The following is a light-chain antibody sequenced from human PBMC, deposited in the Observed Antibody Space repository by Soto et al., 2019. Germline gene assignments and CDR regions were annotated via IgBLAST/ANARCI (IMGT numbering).Light chain of an antibody. J-gene: IGKJ1*01. CDR1: QSVSSSY. Sequence: EIVSTQSPGTLSLSPWERATLSCRASQSVSSSYLAWYQQKPGQAPRLLIYGASSRATGIPARFSGSGSGTDFTLTISSLQPDDFATYYCQQYNSYTWTFGQGTKVDIK. CDR3: QQYNSYTWT. CDR2: GAS. V-gene: IGKV3-20*01.